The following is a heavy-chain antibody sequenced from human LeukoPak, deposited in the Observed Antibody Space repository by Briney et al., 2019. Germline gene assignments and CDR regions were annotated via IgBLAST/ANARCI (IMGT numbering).Heavy chain of an antibody. J-gene: IGHJ4*02. CDR1: GGSFSGYY. V-gene: IGHV4-34*01. Sequence: KSSETLSLTCAVYGGSFSGYYWTWIRQAPGKGLEWIGEINHSGSSGITNYNQSLKSRVTISVDTSRKQFFLKLSSVTVADTAVYYCARGFHDWNYRERGDYWGQGTLVTVSS. CDR2: INHSGSSGIT. D-gene: IGHD1-7*01. CDR3: ARGFHDWNYRERGDY.